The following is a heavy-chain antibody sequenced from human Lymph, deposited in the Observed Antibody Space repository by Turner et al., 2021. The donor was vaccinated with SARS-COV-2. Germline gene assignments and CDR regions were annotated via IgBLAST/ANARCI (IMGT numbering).Heavy chain of an antibody. CDR1: GYTFTSYD. CDR3: ARGKHDYYDSSGYYYEWFDP. Sequence: QVQLVQSGAEVKKPGASVKVSCKASGYTFTSYDINWVRQDTGQGLEWMGWMNPNSGNTGYAQKFQGRVTMTRNTSISTAYMELSSLRSEDTAVYYCARGKHDYYDSSGYYYEWFDPWGQGTLVTVSS. J-gene: IGHJ5*02. V-gene: IGHV1-8*01. D-gene: IGHD3-22*01. CDR2: MNPNSGNT.